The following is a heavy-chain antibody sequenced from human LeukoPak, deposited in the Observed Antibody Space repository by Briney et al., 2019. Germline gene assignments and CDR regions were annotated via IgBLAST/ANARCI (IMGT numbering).Heavy chain of an antibody. CDR3: SKTDGVRDAFDI. V-gene: IGHV3-23*01. J-gene: IGHJ3*02. D-gene: IGHD1-1*01. Sequence: GGSLRLSCAASGFTFSSYAMSWVRQAPGKGLEWVSAISGSGGSTYYADSVKGRFTISRDNSKNTLYLQMNSLRAEDTAIYYCSKTDGVRDAFDIWGQGTMVTVSS. CDR1: GFTFSSYA. CDR2: ISGSGGST.